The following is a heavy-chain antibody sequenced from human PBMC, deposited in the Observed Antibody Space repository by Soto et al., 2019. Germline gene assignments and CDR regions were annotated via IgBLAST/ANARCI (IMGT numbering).Heavy chain of an antibody. V-gene: IGHV1-3*01. Sequence: QVQLVQSGAEVKKPGASVKVSCKASGYTFTSYAMHWVRRAPGQRLEWMGWINAGNGNTKYSQKFQGRVTITRDTXASTAYMERSSLRSEGTAVYYCARGPGGPDGPGDYWGQGTLVTVSS. CDR2: INAGNGNT. CDR3: ARGPGGPDGPGDY. D-gene: IGHD2-15*01. CDR1: GYTFTSYA. J-gene: IGHJ4*02.